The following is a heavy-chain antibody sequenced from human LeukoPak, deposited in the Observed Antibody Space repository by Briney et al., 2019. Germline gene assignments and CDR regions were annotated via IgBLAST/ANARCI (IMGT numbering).Heavy chain of an antibody. J-gene: IGHJ6*03. CDR1: GGSFSGYY. CDR2: INHSGST. Sequence: SETLSLTCAVYGGSFSGYYWSWIRQPPGKGLEWIGEINHSGSTNYNPTLKSRVPISVDTSKNQFSLKLSSVTAADTAVYYCARAQRRRVLRFLESFNYYMDVWGKGTTVTVSS. CDR3: ARAQRRRVLRFLESFNYYMDV. V-gene: IGHV4-34*01. D-gene: IGHD3-3*01.